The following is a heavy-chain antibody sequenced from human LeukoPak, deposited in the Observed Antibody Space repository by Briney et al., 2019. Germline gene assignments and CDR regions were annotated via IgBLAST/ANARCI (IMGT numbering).Heavy chain of an antibody. D-gene: IGHD5-24*01. V-gene: IGHV1-2*02. J-gene: IGHJ4*02. CDR3: ARAADAERWLQLVF. CDR1: GYTFTGYY. Sequence: ASVKGSCKASGYTFTGYYMHWVRQAPGQGLEWMGWINPNSGGTNYAQKFQGRVTMTRDTSISTAYMELSRLRSDDTAVYYCARAADAERWLQLVFWGQGTLVTVSS. CDR2: INPNSGGT.